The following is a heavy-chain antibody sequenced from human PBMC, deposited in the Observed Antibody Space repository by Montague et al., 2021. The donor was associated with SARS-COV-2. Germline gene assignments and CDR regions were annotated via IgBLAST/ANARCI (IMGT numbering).Heavy chain of an antibody. D-gene: IGHD2-21*02. V-gene: IGHV5-10-1*01. CDR1: GYDFTRYW. Sequence: QSGAEVKKSGESLRISCRGSGYDFTRYWISWVRRMPGKGLEWMGRINPADSQTNYSPSFQGQVTISVDKSITTAYLQWSSLKPSDTAIYYCARSQHCGSDCYFAYWGQGSLVTVSS. CDR3: ARSQHCGSDCYFAY. J-gene: IGHJ4*02. CDR2: INPADSQT.